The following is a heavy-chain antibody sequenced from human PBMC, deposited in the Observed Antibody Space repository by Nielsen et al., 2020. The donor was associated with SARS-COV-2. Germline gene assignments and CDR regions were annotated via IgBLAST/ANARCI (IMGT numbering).Heavy chain of an antibody. J-gene: IGHJ4*02. D-gene: IGHD6-13*01. CDR1: GFTFSSYA. CDR3: ARREAAGHFDY. V-gene: IGHV3-30-3*01. Sequence: GESLKISCAASGFTFSSYAMHWVRQAPGKGLEWMAVISYDGSNKYYADSVKGRFTISRDNSKNTLYLQMNSLRAEDTAVYYCARREAAGHFDYWGQGTLVTVSS. CDR2: ISYDGSNK.